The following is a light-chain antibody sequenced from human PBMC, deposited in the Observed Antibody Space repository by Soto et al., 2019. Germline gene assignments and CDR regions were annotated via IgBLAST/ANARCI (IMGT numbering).Light chain of an antibody. V-gene: IGLV2-14*01. CDR3: ASYTSSSTYV. J-gene: IGLJ1*01. CDR1: RSNIVAYNY. CDR2: EVS. Sequence: QSALTQPASVSGFLDRSITTSCTGTRSNIVAYNYVSWYQQHPGKAPKLMIYEVSNRPSGVSNRFSGSKSGNTASLTISGLQAEDEADYYCASYTSSSTYVFGAGTKLTVL.